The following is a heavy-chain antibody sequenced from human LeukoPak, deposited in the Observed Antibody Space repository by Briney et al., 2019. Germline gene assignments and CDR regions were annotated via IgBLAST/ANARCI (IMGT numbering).Heavy chain of an antibody. D-gene: IGHD3-22*01. V-gene: IGHV1-69*05. J-gene: IGHJ4*02. CDR3: AAPYYYESSGYY. Sequence: GASVKVSCKASGGTFSSYAISWVRQAPGQGLEWMGGIIPIFGTANYAQKFQERVTITRDMSTSTAYMELSSLRSEDTAMYYCAAPYYYESSGYYRGQGTLVTVSS. CDR1: GGTFSSYA. CDR2: IIPIFGTA.